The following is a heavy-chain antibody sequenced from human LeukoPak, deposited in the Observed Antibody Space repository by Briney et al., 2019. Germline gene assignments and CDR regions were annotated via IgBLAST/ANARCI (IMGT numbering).Heavy chain of an antibody. D-gene: IGHD3-22*01. V-gene: IGHV4-59*11. CDR2: IYYSGST. Sequence: SETLSLTCTVSGGSISSHYWSWIRQPPGKGLEWIGYIYYSGSTNYNPSLKSRVTISVDTSKNQFSLKLSSVTAADTAVYYCARGPGDSSGYYLYYYMDVWGKGTTVTVPS. J-gene: IGHJ6*03. CDR1: GGSISSHY. CDR3: ARGPGDSSGYYLYYYMDV.